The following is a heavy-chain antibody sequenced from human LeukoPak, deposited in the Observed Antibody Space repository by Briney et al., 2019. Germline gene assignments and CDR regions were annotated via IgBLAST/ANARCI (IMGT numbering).Heavy chain of an antibody. CDR1: SGSISGFY. J-gene: IGHJ4*02. D-gene: IGHD1-26*01. Sequence: SETLSLTGAVSSGSISGFYWGWIRQPPGKGLEWIAYIYYSETTNYNPSLNSRVTISLDTSKRQFSLKLSSVTAADTAVYYCARHVLTAGAIEWGQGTLVTVSS. CDR3: ARHVLTAGAIE. CDR2: IYYSETT. V-gene: IGHV4-59*08.